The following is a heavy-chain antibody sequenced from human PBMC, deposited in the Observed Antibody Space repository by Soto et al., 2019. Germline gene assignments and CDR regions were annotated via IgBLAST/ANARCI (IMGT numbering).Heavy chain of an antibody. V-gene: IGHV3-7*01. J-gene: IGHJ4*02. CDR3: VRDPDALHRYCSGGDCLPLL. D-gene: IGHD2-15*01. CDR2: INEDGGQR. CDR1: GFTLSSFW. Sequence: EVQLVESGGGLVQPGESLRLSCAASGFTLSSFWMGWVRQAPGKGLEWVANINEDGGQRYYADSVKGRCTISRDNAKSSLFLHMTCLTADYTSVYYCVRDPDALHRYCSGGDCLPLLGGQGTLVTVSS.